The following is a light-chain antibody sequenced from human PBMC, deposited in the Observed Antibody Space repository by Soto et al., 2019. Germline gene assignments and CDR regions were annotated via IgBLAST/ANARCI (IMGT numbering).Light chain of an antibody. CDR1: QSVSSSY. CDR3: QQYGSSHPLT. Sequence: EIVLTQSPGTLSLSPGERATLSCRASQSVSSSYLAWYQHKPGQAPRLLIYGASSRATGIPDRFSGSGSGTDFTLTISRLEPEDFAVYYCQQYGSSHPLTFGGGTKVEIK. J-gene: IGKJ4*01. CDR2: GAS. V-gene: IGKV3-20*01.